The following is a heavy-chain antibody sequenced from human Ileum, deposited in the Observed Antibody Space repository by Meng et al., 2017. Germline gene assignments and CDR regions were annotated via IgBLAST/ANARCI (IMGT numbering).Heavy chain of an antibody. J-gene: IGHJ1*01. CDR3: ARVFCMSYDSRGYYQL. D-gene: IGHD3-22*01. CDR1: GYTFTSYY. CDR2: INPSDGST. Sequence: ASVKVSCKASGYTFTSYYMHWVRQAPGQGLEWMGMINPSDGSTSYAQKFQGRVTMTRDTSTSTVYMELSSLRSEDTAVYYCARVFCMSYDSRGYYQLWGQGTLVTVSS. V-gene: IGHV1-46*01.